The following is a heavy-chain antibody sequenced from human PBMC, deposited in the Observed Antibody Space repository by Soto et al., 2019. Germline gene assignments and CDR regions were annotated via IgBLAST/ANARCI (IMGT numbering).Heavy chain of an antibody. V-gene: IGHV4-61*01. Sequence: PSVTLSLTCTVSGDSVSSASYYWDWIRQPPGQGLEWIGYISYSGSTDYNPTLKGRVTISVDTSKNQFSLKLSSATAADTAVYYCARGRYSSGWFDFWGLGTRVTVSS. CDR3: ARGRYSSGWFDF. J-gene: IGHJ4*02. D-gene: IGHD6-19*01. CDR1: GDSVSSASYY. CDR2: ISYSGST.